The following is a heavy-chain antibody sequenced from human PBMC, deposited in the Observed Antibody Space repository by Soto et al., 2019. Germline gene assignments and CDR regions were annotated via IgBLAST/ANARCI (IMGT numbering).Heavy chain of an antibody. Sequence: GGSLSLSCTASGFTFSSYGMHWVRQAPGKGLEWVAVIWYDGSNKYYADSVKGRFTISRDNSKNTLYLQMNSLRAEDTAVYYWARDIAVVPAAIIGLDYYGMDVWGQGTKGTFSS. CDR3: ARDIAVVPAAIIGLDYYGMDV. CDR1: GFTFSSYG. J-gene: IGHJ6*02. V-gene: IGHV3-33*01. D-gene: IGHD2-2*01. CDR2: IWYDGSNK.